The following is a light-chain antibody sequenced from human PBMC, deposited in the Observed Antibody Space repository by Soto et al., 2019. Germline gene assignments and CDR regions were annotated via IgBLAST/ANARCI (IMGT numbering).Light chain of an antibody. J-gene: IGKJ2*01. V-gene: IGKV3-20*01. CDR1: QSVTTSY. CDR3: QQYGNSPYT. Sequence: EIVLTQSPGTLSLSPGERATLSCRASQSVTTSYLAWYQQKPGQAPRLLIYGASSRATGIPDRFSGSGSGTDFTLTISRLEPEDFAVYYCQQYGNSPYTFGQGPTLEIK. CDR2: GAS.